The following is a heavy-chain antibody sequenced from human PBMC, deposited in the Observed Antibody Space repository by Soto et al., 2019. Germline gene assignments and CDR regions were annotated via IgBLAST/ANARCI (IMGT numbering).Heavy chain of an antibody. J-gene: IGHJ6*02. Sequence: QVRLEESGPGLVKPSETLSLICSVSGGSVNNANYFWNWIRHHPENGLEWIGYIYYSGSTRYNQSFKTRATLSIDTSKNQFSLRLNSMTVADTAVYFCARDADYGGSRGGMDVWGRGTTVTVSS. CDR1: GGSVNNANYF. V-gene: IGHV4-31*03. CDR3: ARDADYGGSRGGMDV. D-gene: IGHD4-17*01. CDR2: IYYSGST.